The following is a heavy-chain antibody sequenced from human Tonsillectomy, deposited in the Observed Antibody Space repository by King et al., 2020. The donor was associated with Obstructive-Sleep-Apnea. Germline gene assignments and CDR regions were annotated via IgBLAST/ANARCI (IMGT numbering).Heavy chain of an antibody. V-gene: IGHV3-7*01. J-gene: IGHJ4*02. Sequence: VQLVESGGGLVQPGESLRLSCAVAGLTYSNHWMSWVRQAPGKGLEWGAKIKEDGSDKYYFDSVKGRFTISRDNAKNSLYLQMNSLRVEDTAMYYCVRGGYTYDYWGQGTLVIVSS. CDR2: IKEDGSDK. D-gene: IGHD5-18*01. CDR3: VRGGYTYDY. CDR1: GLTYSNHW.